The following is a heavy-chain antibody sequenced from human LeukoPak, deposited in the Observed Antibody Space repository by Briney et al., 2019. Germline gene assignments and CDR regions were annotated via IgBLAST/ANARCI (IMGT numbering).Heavy chain of an antibody. V-gene: IGHV1-2*02. D-gene: IGHD5-12*01. Sequence: AASVKVSCKASGYTFTGYYMHWVRQAPGQGLEWMGWINPNSGGTNYAQKFQGRVTMTRDTSISTAYMELSRLRSDDTAVYYCAREATRGGYFDYWGQGTLVTVSS. CDR3: AREATRGGYFDY. CDR2: INPNSGGT. J-gene: IGHJ4*02. CDR1: GYTFTGYY.